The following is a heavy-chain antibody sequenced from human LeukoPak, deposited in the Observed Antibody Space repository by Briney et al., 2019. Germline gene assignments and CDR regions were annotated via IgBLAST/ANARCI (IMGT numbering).Heavy chain of an antibody. CDR1: GFTFSSYG. CDR2: ISYDGSNK. J-gene: IGHJ4*02. V-gene: IGHV3-30*19. CDR3: ARDLVDYDYVWGSYRYTGGFDY. Sequence: GGSLRLSCAASGFTFSSYGMHWARQAPGKGLEWVAVISYDGSNKYYADSVKGRFTISRDNSKNTLYLQMNSLRAEDTAVYYCARDLVDYDYVWGSYRYTGGFDYWGQGTLVTVSS. D-gene: IGHD3-16*02.